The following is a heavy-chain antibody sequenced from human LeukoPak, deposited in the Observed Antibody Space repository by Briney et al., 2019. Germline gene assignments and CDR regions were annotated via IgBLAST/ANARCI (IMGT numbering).Heavy chain of an antibody. Sequence: GGSLRLSCAASGFSFSTYSMNWVRQAPGKGLEWVSSISSSSTNMYSADSVKGRFTISRDNAKNSLYLQMNSLRAEDTAVYYCARVSYYDFWSGLNYFDYWGQGTLVTVSS. D-gene: IGHD3-3*01. V-gene: IGHV3-21*01. CDR3: ARVSYYDFWSGLNYFDY. CDR2: ISSSSTNM. J-gene: IGHJ4*02. CDR1: GFSFSTYS.